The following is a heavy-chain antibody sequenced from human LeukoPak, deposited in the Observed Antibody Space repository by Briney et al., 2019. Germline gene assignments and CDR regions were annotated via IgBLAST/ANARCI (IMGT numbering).Heavy chain of an antibody. J-gene: IGHJ4*02. CDR1: GGSFSGYY. V-gene: IGHV4-34*01. CDR2: INHSGST. Sequence: SETLSLTCAVYGGSFSGYYWSWIRQPPGKGLEWIGEINHSGSTNYNPPLKSRVTISVDTSKNQFSLKLSSVTAADTAVYYCARGLLDSYYYDSSGYYPLDYWGQGTLVTVSS. D-gene: IGHD3-22*01. CDR3: ARGLLDSYYYDSSGYYPLDY.